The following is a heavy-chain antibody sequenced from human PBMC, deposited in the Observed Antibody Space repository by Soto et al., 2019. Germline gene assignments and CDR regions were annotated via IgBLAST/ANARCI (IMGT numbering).Heavy chain of an antibody. CDR2: TRNKANSHTT. CDR3: ASGGYSGSDQGDAFDI. J-gene: IGHJ3*02. D-gene: IGHD5-12*01. CDR1: GITFSDHY. V-gene: IGHV3-72*01. Sequence: EVQLVESGGGLVQPGGSLRLSCAASGITFSDHYMDWVRQAPGKGLEWVGRTRNKANSHTTEYAASVKGRFTISRDDSKNSLFLQMNSLKTEDTAVYYCASGGYSGSDQGDAFDIWGQGTMVTVSS.